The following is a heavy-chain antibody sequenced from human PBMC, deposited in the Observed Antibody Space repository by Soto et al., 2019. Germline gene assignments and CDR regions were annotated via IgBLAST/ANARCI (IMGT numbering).Heavy chain of an antibody. V-gene: IGHV4-31*03. CDR3: ARFKSNDIFTCQYFRTLDI. D-gene: IGHD3-9*01. J-gene: IGHJ3*02. CDR1: GGSINSAGYY. Sequence: QVQLQESGPGLVKPSQTLSLTCTVSGGSINSAGYYWSWLRQHPGKGLEWIGYIYYSGSTYYNPSLRSRVTNSVDTSQSQLFLKLSSVTAADTAVYDCARFKSNDIFTCQYFRTLDIWGKGTMVTVSS. CDR2: IYYSGST.